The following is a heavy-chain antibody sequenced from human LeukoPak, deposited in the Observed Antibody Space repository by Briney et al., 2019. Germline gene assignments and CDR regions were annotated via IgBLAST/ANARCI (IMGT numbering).Heavy chain of an antibody. D-gene: IGHD5-12*01. CDR2: ISSSSSYI. CDR3: ARGADNVDIVALNDY. V-gene: IGHV3-21*01. J-gene: IGHJ4*02. CDR1: GFTFSSYS. Sequence: GGSLRLSCAASGFTFSSYSMNWVRQAPGKGLEWVSSISSSSSYIYYADSVKGRFTISRDNAKNSLYLQMNSLRAEDTAVYYCARGADNVDIVALNDYWGQGTLVTVSS.